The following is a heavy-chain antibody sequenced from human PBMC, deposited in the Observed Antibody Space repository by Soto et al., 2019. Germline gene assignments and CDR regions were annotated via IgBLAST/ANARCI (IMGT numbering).Heavy chain of an antibody. V-gene: IGHV3-23*01. CDR3: ARHGDGYNFRDAFDI. J-gene: IGHJ3*02. Sequence: GTLILSCAASGXTFSSCSMFWVRQAPVTGLEWVSAIIGSGGSTYYAESVKSLFTISIDNSNNNLYLTMNTLRAYYTALYYCARHGDGYNFRDAFDIWGQGTMGTVS. CDR1: GXTFSSCS. CDR2: IIGSGGST. D-gene: IGHD5-12*01.